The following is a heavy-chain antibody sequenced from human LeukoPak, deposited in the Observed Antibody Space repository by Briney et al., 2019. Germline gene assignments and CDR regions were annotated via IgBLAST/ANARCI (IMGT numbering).Heavy chain of an antibody. Sequence: GGSLRLSFAASGFTFSSYTMNWVRQAPGKGLEWVSYISSSSTTIYYADSVKGRFTISRDNAKNSLYLQMNSLRVEDTAVYYCARGGYYTFDYWGQGTLVTVSS. CDR1: GFTFSSYT. D-gene: IGHD3-3*01. CDR3: ARGGYYTFDY. V-gene: IGHV3-48*01. J-gene: IGHJ4*02. CDR2: ISSSSTTI.